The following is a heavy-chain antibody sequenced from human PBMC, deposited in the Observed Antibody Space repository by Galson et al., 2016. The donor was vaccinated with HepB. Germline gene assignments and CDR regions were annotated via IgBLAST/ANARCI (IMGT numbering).Heavy chain of an antibody. D-gene: IGHD4-17*01. CDR2: ISGDGVHT. CDR3: ARRNGDPLYYYFDY. Sequence: SLRLSCAASGFTFGTYAMCWVRQAPGRGLECVSSISGDGVHTYYAYSGRGRFAISRDNSKNTLYLQMSSLSAEDTAVYYCARRNGDPLYYYFDYWGRGTLVAVSS. V-gene: IGHV3-23*01. CDR1: GFTFGTYA. J-gene: IGHJ4*02.